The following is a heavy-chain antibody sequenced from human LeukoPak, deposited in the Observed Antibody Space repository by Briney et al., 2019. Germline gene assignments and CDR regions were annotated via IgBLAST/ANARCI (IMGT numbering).Heavy chain of an antibody. CDR1: GYTFTSYG. Sequence: ASVKVSCKASGYTFTSYGISWVRQAPGQGLEWMGWISACNGNTNYAQKLQGRVTMTTDTSTSTAYMELRSLRSDDTAVYYCARWVGATTPLIPTFDYWGQGTLVTVSS. J-gene: IGHJ4*02. D-gene: IGHD1-26*01. V-gene: IGHV1-18*01. CDR3: ARWVGATTPLIPTFDY. CDR2: ISACNGNT.